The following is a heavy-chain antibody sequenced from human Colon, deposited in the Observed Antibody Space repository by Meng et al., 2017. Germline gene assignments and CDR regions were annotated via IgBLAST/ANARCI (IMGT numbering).Heavy chain of an antibody. D-gene: IGHD6-19*01. CDR3: ARVIGVAGIWFDP. Sequence: QGQLVQSGVEVRKPGGSVKVSCKRSGYYFPSYGITWGRQVPGQGLEWMGWISTHHGDTNFAQNVQDRVTITTDTSTSTAYMELRGLTFDDTAVYYCARVIGVAGIWFDPWGQGTLVTVSS. CDR2: ISTHHGDT. V-gene: IGHV1-18*01. J-gene: IGHJ5*02. CDR1: GYYFPSYG.